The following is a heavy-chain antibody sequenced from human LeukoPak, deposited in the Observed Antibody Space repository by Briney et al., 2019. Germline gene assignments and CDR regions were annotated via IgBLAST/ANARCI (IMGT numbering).Heavy chain of an antibody. V-gene: IGHV3-48*03. CDR3: AELGITMIGGV. D-gene: IGHD3-10*02. CDR2: ITFSGSTI. CDR1: GFTFSNYA. J-gene: IGHJ6*04. Sequence: GGSLRLSCAASGFTFSNYAMNWVRQAPGKGLEWVSYITFSGSTIYYADSVKGRFTISRDNAKNSLYLQLNSLRAEDTAVYYCAELGITMIGGVWGKGTTVTISS.